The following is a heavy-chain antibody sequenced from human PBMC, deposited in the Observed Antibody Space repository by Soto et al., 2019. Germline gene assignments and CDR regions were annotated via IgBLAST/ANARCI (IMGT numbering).Heavy chain of an antibody. CDR2: ISGSGDST. CDR1: GFSFRTYA. CDR3: AREVSGYSYFDL. D-gene: IGHD3-10*01. Sequence: GGSLRLSCTASGFSFRTYAVTWVRQAPGKGLERVSSISGSGDSTYYADSVKGRFTISRDNSKNTVYLQMNSLRAEDTAVYSCAREVSGYSYFDLWGRGTLVTVSS. J-gene: IGHJ2*01. V-gene: IGHV3-23*01.